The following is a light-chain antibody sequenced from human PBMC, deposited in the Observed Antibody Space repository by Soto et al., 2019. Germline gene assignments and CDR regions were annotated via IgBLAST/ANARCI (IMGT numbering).Light chain of an antibody. J-gene: IGKJ5*01. CDR2: AAS. CDR1: QGISSW. CDR3: HQSNSFPIT. V-gene: IGKV1D-12*01. Sequence: DIQMTQSPSSVSASVGDRVTITCRASQGISSWLAWYQQKPGKAPKLLLYAASSLQSGVPSRFIGSGSGTDISLTISSLQTEDFATYDWHQSNSFPITFGQGTRLEIK.